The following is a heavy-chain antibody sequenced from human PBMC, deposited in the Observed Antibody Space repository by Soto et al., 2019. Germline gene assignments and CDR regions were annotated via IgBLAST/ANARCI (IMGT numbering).Heavy chain of an antibody. J-gene: IGHJ4*02. Sequence: TCTVSGGSISSYYWSWIRQPPGKGLEWIGYIYYSGSTNYNPSLKSRVTISVDTSKNQFSLKLSSVTAADTAVYYCARFPHVVVPADTDDYCGQGPLVTVYS. CDR1: GGSISSYY. V-gene: IGHV4-59*01. D-gene: IGHD2-2*01. CDR2: IYYSGST. CDR3: ARFPHVVVPADTDDY.